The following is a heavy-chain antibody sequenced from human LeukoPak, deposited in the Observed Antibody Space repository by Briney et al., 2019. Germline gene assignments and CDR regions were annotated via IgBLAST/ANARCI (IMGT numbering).Heavy chain of an antibody. Sequence: SETLSLTCAVYGGSFSGYYWSWIRQPPGKGLEWIGEIYHSGTTNCDPSLKSRVTISGDTSKNQFSLKLSSVTAADTAVYYCAGYSGYDGDYWGQGTLVTVSS. CDR1: GGSFSGYY. CDR2: IYHSGTT. V-gene: IGHV4-34*01. D-gene: IGHD5-12*01. J-gene: IGHJ4*02. CDR3: AGYSGYDGDY.